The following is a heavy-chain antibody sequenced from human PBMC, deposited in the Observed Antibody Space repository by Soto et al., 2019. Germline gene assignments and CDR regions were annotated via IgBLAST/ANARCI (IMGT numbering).Heavy chain of an antibody. CDR2: IYYSGST. Sequence: SETLSLTCTVSGGSISSSSYYWGWIRQPPGKGLEWIGSIYYSGSTYYNPSLKSRVTISVDTSKNQFSLKLSSVTAADTAVYYCARVSYYYDSSAYSYPMHNYYYYGLDVWGQGTTVTVSS. V-gene: IGHV4-39*01. J-gene: IGHJ6*02. D-gene: IGHD3-22*01. CDR3: ARVSYYYDSSAYSYPMHNYYYYGLDV. CDR1: GGSISSSSYY.